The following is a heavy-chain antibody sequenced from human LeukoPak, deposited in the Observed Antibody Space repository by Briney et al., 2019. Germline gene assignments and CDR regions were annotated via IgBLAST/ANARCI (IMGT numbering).Heavy chain of an antibody. J-gene: IGHJ3*02. CDR1: GFTFNNYA. Sequence: GGSLRLSCAASGFTFNNYAMNWVRQAPGKGLDWVSAIGGGGANTYYAESVKGRFTISRDNSKNTLYLQMNSLTAEDTAVYYCTKDVVLLRDPGISAFDIWGQGTLVTVSS. CDR2: IGGGGANT. D-gene: IGHD1-14*01. V-gene: IGHV3-23*01. CDR3: TKDVVLLRDPGISAFDI.